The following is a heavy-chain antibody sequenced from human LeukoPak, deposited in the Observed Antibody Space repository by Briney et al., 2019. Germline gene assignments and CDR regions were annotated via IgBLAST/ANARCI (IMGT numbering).Heavy chain of an antibody. CDR3: ARLATAIFGVVIVPSAFDI. D-gene: IGHD3-3*01. Sequence: SETLSLTCTVSGGSISSYYWSWIRQPPGKGLEWIAYISDIGSINYNPSLKSRVTISLDTSKNQFSLKLSSVTAADTAVYYCARLATAIFGVVIVPSAFDIWGQGTMVTVSS. J-gene: IGHJ3*02. CDR2: ISDIGSI. CDR1: GGSISSYY. V-gene: IGHV4-59*08.